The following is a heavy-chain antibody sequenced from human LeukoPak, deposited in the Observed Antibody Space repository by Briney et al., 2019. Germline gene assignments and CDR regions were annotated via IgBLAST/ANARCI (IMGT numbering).Heavy chain of an antibody. Sequence: GGSLRLSCAASGFTFSSHSMNWVRQAPGKGLEWVSSISSSSSYIYYADSVKGRFTISRDNAKNSLYLQMNSLRAEDTAVYYCARDVHDAFDIWGQGTMVTVSS. V-gene: IGHV3-21*01. CDR1: GFTFSSHS. D-gene: IGHD3-10*02. CDR3: ARDVHDAFDI. J-gene: IGHJ3*02. CDR2: ISSSSSYI.